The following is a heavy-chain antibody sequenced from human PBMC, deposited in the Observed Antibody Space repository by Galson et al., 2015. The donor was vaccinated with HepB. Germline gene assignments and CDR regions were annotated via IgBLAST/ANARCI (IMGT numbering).Heavy chain of an antibody. CDR1: GFTFSSSS. CDR3: ARALGP. D-gene: IGHD7-27*01. V-gene: IGHV3-7*03. CDR2: IQQDGSKI. J-gene: IGHJ5*02. Sequence: SLRLSCAASGFTFSSSSMNWVRQAPGKGLEWVASIQQDGSKIFYVDSVKGRFTISRDSAKNSLHLQMNSLRAEDAAIYYCARALGPWGQGTLVTVST.